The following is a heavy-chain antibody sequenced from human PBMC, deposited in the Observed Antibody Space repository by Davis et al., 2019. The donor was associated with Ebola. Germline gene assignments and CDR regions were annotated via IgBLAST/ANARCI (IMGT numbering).Heavy chain of an antibody. CDR1: GGSISSSSYY. Sequence: PGGSLRLSCTVSGGSISSSSYYWGWIRQPPGKGLEWIGSIYYSGSTYYNPSLKSRVTISVDTSKNQFSLKLSSVTAADTAVYYCARRRIAAAGTAKRYYFDYWGQGTLVTVSS. D-gene: IGHD6-13*01. CDR3: ARRRIAAAGTAKRYYFDY. V-gene: IGHV4-39*01. CDR2: IYYSGST. J-gene: IGHJ4*02.